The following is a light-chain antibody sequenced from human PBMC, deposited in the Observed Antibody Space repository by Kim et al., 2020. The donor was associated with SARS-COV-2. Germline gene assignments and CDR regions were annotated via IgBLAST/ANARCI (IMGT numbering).Light chain of an antibody. CDR2: AAS. V-gene: IGKV3-15*01. CDR1: QSASRN. CDR3: QQYNYWPWT. Sequence: EIVLTQSPSTLSVSPGDSAILFCGASQSASRNVAWYQQKPGQAPTLLIFAASRRAAGIADRFSGSGSGTQFTLTISGLRSEDLAVYYCQQYNYWPWTFGQGTKVDIK. J-gene: IGKJ1*01.